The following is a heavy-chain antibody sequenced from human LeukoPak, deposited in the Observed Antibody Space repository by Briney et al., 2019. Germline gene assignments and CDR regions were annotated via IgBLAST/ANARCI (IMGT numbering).Heavy chain of an antibody. CDR2: IIPIFGTA. CDR1: GGTFSSYA. V-gene: IGHV1-69*01. D-gene: IGHD3-22*01. Sequence: GSSVKASCKASGGTFSSYAISWVRQAPGQGLEWMGGIIPIFGTANYAQKFQGRVTITADESTSTAYMEPSSLRSEDTAVYYCARSYDSSGYYFDPWGQGTLVTVSS. J-gene: IGHJ5*02. CDR3: ARSYDSSGYYFDP.